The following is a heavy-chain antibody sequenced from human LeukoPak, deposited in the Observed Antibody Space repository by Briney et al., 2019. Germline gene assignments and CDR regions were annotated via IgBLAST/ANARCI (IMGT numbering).Heavy chain of an antibody. CDR2: IKQDGSEK. D-gene: IGHD2-2*03. Sequence: GGSLRLSCVASGFTFSDYWMSWVRQAPGKGLEWVAYIKQDGSEKYSVDSVKGRFTISRDNAQNSVFLQINSLRAEDTAVYYCARVSWIFGNTFDIWGQGTMVTVSS. CDR1: GFTFSDYW. CDR3: ARVSWIFGNTFDI. V-gene: IGHV3-7*01. J-gene: IGHJ3*02.